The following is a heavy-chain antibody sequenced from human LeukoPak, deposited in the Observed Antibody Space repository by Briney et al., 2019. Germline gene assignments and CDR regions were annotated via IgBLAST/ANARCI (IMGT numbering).Heavy chain of an antibody. V-gene: IGHV4-59*08. J-gene: IGHJ3*02. CDR2: IYDSGST. Sequence: SETLSLTCTISGGSISSYYWSWIRQPPGKGLEWFGYIYDSGSTNYNPPLKSRGTISVDTSKNQFSLKLSSVTAADTAVYYCARLTKREDDYVGGSYRPDAFDIWGPGTMVSVSS. D-gene: IGHD3-16*02. CDR3: ARLTKREDDYVGGSYRPDAFDI. CDR1: GGSISSYY.